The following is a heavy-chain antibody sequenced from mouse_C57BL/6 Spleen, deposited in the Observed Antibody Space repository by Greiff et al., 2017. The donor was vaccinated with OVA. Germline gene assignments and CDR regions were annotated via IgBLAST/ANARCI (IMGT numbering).Heavy chain of an antibody. D-gene: IGHD1-1*01. Sequence: EVKLVESGGDLVKPGGSLKLSCAASGFTFSSYGMSWVRQTPDKRLEWVATISSGGSYTYYPDSVKGRFTISRDNAKNTLYLQRSSLKSEDTAMYYCARQGPYYPFAYWGQGTLVTVSA. CDR1: GFTFSSYG. CDR2: ISSGGSYT. V-gene: IGHV5-6*02. J-gene: IGHJ3*01. CDR3: ARQGPYYPFAY.